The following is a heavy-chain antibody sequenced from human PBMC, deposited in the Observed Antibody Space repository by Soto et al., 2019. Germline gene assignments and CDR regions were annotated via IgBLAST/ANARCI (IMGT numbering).Heavy chain of an antibody. D-gene: IGHD2-15*01. J-gene: IGHJ4*02. CDR1: GYTFTSYD. CDR2: MNPNSGNT. V-gene: IGHV1-8*01. Sequence: ASVKVSCKASGYTFTSYDINWVRQATGQGLEWMGWMNPNSGNTGYAQKFQGRVTMTRNTSISTAYMELSSLRSEDTAVYYCGGGRGGRYCSGGSCSSGVDYWGQGTLVTVSS. CDR3: GGGRGGRYCSGGSCSSGVDY.